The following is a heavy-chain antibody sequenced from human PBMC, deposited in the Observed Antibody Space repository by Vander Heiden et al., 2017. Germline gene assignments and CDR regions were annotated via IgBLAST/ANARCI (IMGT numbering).Heavy chain of an antibody. Sequence: SGGGVVQPGRSRTLSCAASGFSCSRYGMHCGRQAPGKVLEGVAVIWYDGSNKYYADSVKGRFTISRDNSKNTLYLQMNSLRAEDTAVYYWAREDSAFDYWGQGTLVTVSS. CDR1: GFSCSRYG. J-gene: IGHJ4*02. CDR2: IWYDGSNK. CDR3: AREDSAFDY. V-gene: IGHV3-33*01.